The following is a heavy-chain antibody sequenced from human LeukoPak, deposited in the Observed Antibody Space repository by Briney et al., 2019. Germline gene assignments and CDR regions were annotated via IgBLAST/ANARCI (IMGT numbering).Heavy chain of an antibody. V-gene: IGHV3-7*01. D-gene: IGHD6-19*01. CDR2: IRPDGSEI. CDR3: AKPGEQWLVPPDY. Sequence: PGGSLRLSCAASGFTFSSYWMSWVRQAPGKGLEWVANIRPDGSEIYYGDSVKGRFTISRDNAKNSLYLQMNSLRAEDTAVYYCAKPGEQWLVPPDYWGQGTLVTVSS. CDR1: GFTFSSYW. J-gene: IGHJ4*02.